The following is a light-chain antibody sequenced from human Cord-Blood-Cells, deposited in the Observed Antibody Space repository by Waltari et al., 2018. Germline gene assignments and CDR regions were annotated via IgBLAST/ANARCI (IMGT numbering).Light chain of an antibody. Sequence: ELVLTQSPGTLSLSPGERATLSCRASQGVSSSYLARYQQKPGQAPRLLIYGASSRATGIPDRFSGSGSGTDFTLTISRLEPEDFAVYYCQQYGSSPPLTFGGGTKVEIK. CDR2: GAS. V-gene: IGKV3-20*01. CDR1: QGVSSSY. CDR3: QQYGSSPPLT. J-gene: IGKJ4*01.